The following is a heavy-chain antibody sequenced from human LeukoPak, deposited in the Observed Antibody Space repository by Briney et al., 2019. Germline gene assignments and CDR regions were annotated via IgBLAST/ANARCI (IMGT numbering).Heavy chain of an antibody. CDR3: ARDRGSTEFDY. J-gene: IGHJ4*02. D-gene: IGHD1-26*01. V-gene: IGHV3-21*01. CDR1: GFTFSSYA. CDR2: ISSSSSYI. Sequence: GGSLRLSCAASGFTFSSYAMHWVRQAPGKGLEWVSSISSSSSYIYYADSVKGRFTISRDNAKNSLYLQMNSLRAEDTAVYFCARDRGSTEFDYWGQGTLVTVSS.